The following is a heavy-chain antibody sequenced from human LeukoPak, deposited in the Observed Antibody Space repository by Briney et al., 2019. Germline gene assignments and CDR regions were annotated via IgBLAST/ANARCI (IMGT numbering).Heavy chain of an antibody. J-gene: IGHJ4*02. V-gene: IGHV4-59*08. CDR3: ARHYDSGSYPLDF. D-gene: IGHD3-10*01. CDR2: IYSSRST. CDR1: GGSIRGYF. Sequence: SETLSLTCTVSGGSIRGYFWSWIRQPPGQGPEWIGHIYSSRSTTYTPSLQGRVTISLDTSKNQFSLKLSSVTAADTAVYYCARHYDSGSYPLDFWGQGTLVTVSS.